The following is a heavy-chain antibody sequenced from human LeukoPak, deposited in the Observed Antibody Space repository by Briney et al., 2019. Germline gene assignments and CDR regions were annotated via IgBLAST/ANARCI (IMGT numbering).Heavy chain of an antibody. V-gene: IGHV4-61*02. CDR3: ASCGGDCYPPSPAFDI. J-gene: IGHJ3*02. Sequence: SQTLSLTCTVSGGSISSGSYYWSWIRQPAGKGLEWIGRIYTSGSTYYNPSLKSRVTISVDRSKNQFSLKLSSVTAADTAVYYCASCGGDCYPPSPAFDIWGQGTMVTVSS. D-gene: IGHD2-21*02. CDR1: GGSISSGSYY. CDR2: IYTSGST.